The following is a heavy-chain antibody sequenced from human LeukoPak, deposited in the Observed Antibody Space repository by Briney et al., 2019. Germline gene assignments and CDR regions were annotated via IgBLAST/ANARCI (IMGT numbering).Heavy chain of an antibody. CDR2: IHYSGST. CDR3: ARADYIDYYAFDI. Sequence: SETLSLTCTVSGGSISSGGYYWSWIRQHPGKGQEWIGYIHYSGSTYYNPSLKSRVTISLDTSKKQFSLKLSSVTAADTAVYYCARADYIDYYAFDIWGQGTMVTVSS. D-gene: IGHD4-11*01. V-gene: IGHV4-31*03. J-gene: IGHJ3*02. CDR1: GGSISSGGYY.